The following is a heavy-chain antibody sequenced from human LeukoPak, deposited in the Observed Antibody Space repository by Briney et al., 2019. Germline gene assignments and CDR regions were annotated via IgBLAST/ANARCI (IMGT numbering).Heavy chain of an antibody. D-gene: IGHD5-12*01. CDR2: NNTNTGNP. Sequence: ASVKVSCKASGYTFTSYAVNWVRQAPGQGLEWMGWNNTNTGNPTYAQAFTGQFVFSLDTSVNTAYLQINSLKAEDTAMYYCARAQQWWLLDYWGQGTLITVSS. CDR1: GYTFTSYA. V-gene: IGHV7-4-1*02. CDR3: ARAQQWWLLDY. J-gene: IGHJ4*02.